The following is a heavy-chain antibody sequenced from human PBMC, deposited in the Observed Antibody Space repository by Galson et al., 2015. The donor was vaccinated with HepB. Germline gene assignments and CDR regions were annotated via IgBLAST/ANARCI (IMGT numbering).Heavy chain of an antibody. V-gene: IGHV3-21*01. Sequence: SLRLSCAASGFTFSSYSMNWVRQAPGKGLEWVSSISSSTSYIYYTDSVQGRFTISRDNAKNSLYLQMNSLRAEDTAVYYCARAFITIFGVVDYGMDVWGQGTTVTVSS. CDR3: ARAFITIFGVVDYGMDV. CDR2: ISSSTSYI. J-gene: IGHJ6*02. CDR1: GFTFSSYS. D-gene: IGHD3-3*01.